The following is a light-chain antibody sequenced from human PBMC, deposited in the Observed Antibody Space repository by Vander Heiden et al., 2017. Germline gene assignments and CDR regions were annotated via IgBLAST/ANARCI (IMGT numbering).Light chain of an antibody. V-gene: IGKV1-39*01. CDR1: QSISSY. CDR3: QQTYSTRA. J-gene: IGKJ4*01. CDR2: SAS. Sequence: DIQMTQSPSSLSASVGDRVTITCRASQSISSYLNWYQHKPGKAPKLLIYSASSLQTGVSSRFSGSGSGTDFTLTINRLQPEDFATYYWQQTYSTRAFGGGTKVEIK.